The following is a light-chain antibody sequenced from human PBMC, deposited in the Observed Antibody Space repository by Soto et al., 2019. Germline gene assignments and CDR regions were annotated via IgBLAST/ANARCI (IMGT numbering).Light chain of an antibody. CDR2: RAS. Sequence: LSASVGDRITITFRASEKISSWLAWYQQKPGRAPKLLIYRASKLESGIPSRFSGSESGTEFTLTIGSLQPDDFATYFCQQYYNYSTFGQGTKVDIK. J-gene: IGKJ1*01. CDR3: QQYYNYST. CDR1: EKISSW. V-gene: IGKV1-5*03.